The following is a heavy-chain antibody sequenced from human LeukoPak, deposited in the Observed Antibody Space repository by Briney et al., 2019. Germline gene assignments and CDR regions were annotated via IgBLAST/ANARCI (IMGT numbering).Heavy chain of an antibody. D-gene: IGHD3-3*01. J-gene: IGHJ4*02. CDR1: GGSVTSTNW. CDR2: VRLDGKT. CDR3: AREGGFFRPLDY. Sequence: PSETLPLTCGVSGGSVTSTNWWTWVRQPPGKGLEWIGEVRLDGKTNYNPSLESRLTISVDLSENHISLRLTSVTAADTAVYYCAREGGFFRPLDYLGQGTLVTVSS. V-gene: IGHV4-4*02.